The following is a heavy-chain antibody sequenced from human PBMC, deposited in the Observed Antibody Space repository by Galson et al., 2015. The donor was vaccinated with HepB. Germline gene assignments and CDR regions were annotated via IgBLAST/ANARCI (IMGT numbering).Heavy chain of an antibody. CDR3: AKGRGWYTGFDS. J-gene: IGHJ4*02. Sequence: SLRLSCAGSGFIFKDYALTWVRQAPGKGLQWVSGISGDTYGKYCTDSVKGRFTISRDNSNNRLYLQMTNMRADDTATYYCAKGRGWYTGFDSWGQGALVTVSS. CDR2: ISGDTYGK. CDR1: GFIFKDYA. D-gene: IGHD2-2*02. V-gene: IGHV3-23*01.